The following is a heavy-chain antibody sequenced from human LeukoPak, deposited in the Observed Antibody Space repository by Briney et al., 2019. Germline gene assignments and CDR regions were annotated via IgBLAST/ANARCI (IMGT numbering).Heavy chain of an antibody. J-gene: IGHJ6*03. CDR1: GYTFTSYD. CDR3: ARGPYGSGRYPMDF. CDR2: MNTNRGKT. Sequence: GASGTVSFKASGYTFTSYDTNWVRNATVQGLEWKGWMNTNRGKTGYAQKFQGRVTMTRNTSISTAYMELSNLRSEDTAVYYCARGPYGSGRYPMDFWGKGTTVTVSS. V-gene: IGHV1-8*01. D-gene: IGHD3-10*01.